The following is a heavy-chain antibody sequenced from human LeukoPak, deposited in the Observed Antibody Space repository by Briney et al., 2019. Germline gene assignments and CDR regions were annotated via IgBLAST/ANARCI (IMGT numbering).Heavy chain of an antibody. CDR3: ARLRRTYYFHSSGPVYSYYMDV. CDR2: INHSGST. V-gene: IGHV4-34*01. CDR1: GGSFSGYY. J-gene: IGHJ6*03. Sequence: SETLSLTCAVYGGSFSGYYWSWIRQPPGKGLEWIGEINHSGSTNYNPSLKSRVTISVDTSKNQFSLNLSSVTAADAAVCYCARLRRTYYFHSSGPVYSYYMDVWGKGTTVTISS. D-gene: IGHD3-22*01.